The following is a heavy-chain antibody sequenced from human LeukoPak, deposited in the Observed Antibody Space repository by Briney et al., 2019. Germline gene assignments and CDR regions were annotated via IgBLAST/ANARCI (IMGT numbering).Heavy chain of an antibody. J-gene: IGHJ4*02. CDR1: GFTFSSYG. CDR3: AKDPLRFCSSTSCFYIDY. D-gene: IGHD2-2*01. CDR2: IRYDGSNK. Sequence: GGSLRLSCAASGFTFSSYGMHWVRQAPGKGLEGVAFIRYDGSNKYYADSVKGRFTISRDNSKNTLYLQMNGLRAEDTAVYYCAKDPLRFCSSTSCFYIDYWGQGTLVTVSS. V-gene: IGHV3-30*02.